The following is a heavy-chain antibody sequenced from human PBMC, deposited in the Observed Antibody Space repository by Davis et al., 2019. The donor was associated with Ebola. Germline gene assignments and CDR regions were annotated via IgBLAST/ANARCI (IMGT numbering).Heavy chain of an antibody. CDR3: ARDLGPYYYGMDV. D-gene: IGHD3/OR15-3a*01. CDR1: GFTFSGSA. CDR2: IRSKANSYAT. J-gene: IGHJ6*02. Sequence: GESLKISCAASGFTFSGSAMHWVRQASGKGLEWVGRIRSKANSYATAYAASVKGRFTISRDDSKNTAYLQMNSLKTEDTAVYYCARDLGPYYYGMDVWGQGTTVTVSS. V-gene: IGHV3-73*01.